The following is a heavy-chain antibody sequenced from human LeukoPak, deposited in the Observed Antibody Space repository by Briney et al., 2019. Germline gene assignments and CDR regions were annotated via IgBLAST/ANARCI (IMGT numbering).Heavy chain of an antibody. D-gene: IGHD2-15*01. CDR2: IYHSGST. J-gene: IGHJ5*02. CDR1: GGSISSGGYS. V-gene: IGHV4-30-2*01. CDR3: ARVVVVAATRNNWFDP. Sequence: PSETLSLTCAVSGGSISSGGYSWSWLRQPRGKGLEWIVYIYHSGSTYYNPSLKSRVTISVHRSKNLFSLKLSSVTAADTAVYYRARVVVVAATRNNWFDPWGQGTLVTVSS.